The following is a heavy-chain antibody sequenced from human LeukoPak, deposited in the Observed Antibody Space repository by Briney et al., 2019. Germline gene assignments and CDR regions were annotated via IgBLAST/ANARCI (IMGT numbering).Heavy chain of an antibody. V-gene: IGHV1-24*01. J-gene: IGHJ5*02. CDR3: AREAITIFGVVRSQTTYGPHRFDP. CDR2: FDPEVGKT. CDR1: GYTLPELS. Sequence: ASVKVSCKVSGYTLPELSMHWVRQAAGKGLEWMGGFDPEVGKTIYAQKFRGRVTMTRDMSTSTVYMELSSLRSEDTAVYYCAREAITIFGVVRSQTTYGPHRFDPWGQGTLVTVSS. D-gene: IGHD3-3*01.